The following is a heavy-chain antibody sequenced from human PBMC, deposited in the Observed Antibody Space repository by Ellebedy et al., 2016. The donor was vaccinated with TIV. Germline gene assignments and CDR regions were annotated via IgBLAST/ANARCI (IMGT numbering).Heavy chain of an antibody. J-gene: IGHJ6*02. V-gene: IGHV3-30*18. CDR2: ISDDGSKK. D-gene: IGHD5-18*01. CDR1: GFTFSSYG. CDR3: AKGNTAMAEWVYGMDV. Sequence: GGSLRLSCAASGFTFSSYGMHWVRQAPGKGLEWVAVISDDGSKKYYADSVKGRFTISRDNSKNTLYLQMNSLRAEDTAVYYCAKGNTAMAEWVYGMDVWGQGTTVTVSS.